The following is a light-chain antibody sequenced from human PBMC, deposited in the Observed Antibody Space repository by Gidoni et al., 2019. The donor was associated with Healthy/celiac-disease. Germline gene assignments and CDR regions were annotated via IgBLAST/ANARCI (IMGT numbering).Light chain of an antibody. CDR2: WAS. CDR3: QQYYSTPPV. J-gene: IGKJ2*01. CDR1: QSVLYSSNNKNY. V-gene: IGKV4-1*01. Sequence: DIVMTQSPDTLAVSLGERDTINCKSSQSVLYSSNNKNYLAWYQQKPGQPPKLLIYWASTRESGVPDRFSGSGSGTDFTLTISSLQAEDVAVYYCQQYYSTPPVFGQGTKLEIK.